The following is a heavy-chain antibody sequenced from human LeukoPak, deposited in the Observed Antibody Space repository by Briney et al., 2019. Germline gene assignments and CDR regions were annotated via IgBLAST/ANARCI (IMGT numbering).Heavy chain of an antibody. CDR1: GFTFNIYA. V-gene: IGHV3-64D*06. D-gene: IGHD2-2*01. CDR2: ISSNGGST. Sequence: GGSLRLSCSASGFTFNIYAMHWVRQPPGKGLEYVSAISSNGGSTYYAHSVKGRFTFSRDNSKNALYLQMCSLRPEDTAVYYCVKGGRHIVVVPDSPRDWFDPWGQGTLVTVSS. J-gene: IGHJ5*02. CDR3: VKGGRHIVVVPDSPRDWFDP.